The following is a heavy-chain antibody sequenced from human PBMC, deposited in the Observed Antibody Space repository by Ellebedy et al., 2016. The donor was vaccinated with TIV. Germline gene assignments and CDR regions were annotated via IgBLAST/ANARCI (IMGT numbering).Heavy chain of an antibody. CDR1: GFTVSSNY. V-gene: IGHV3-30-3*01. CDR3: ATDHY. Sequence: GGSLRLSCAVSGFTVSSNYMSWVRQAPGKGLEWVAVISYDGSNKYYADSVKGRFTISRDNSKNTLYLQMNSLRAEDTAVYYCATDHYWGQGTLVTVSS. CDR2: ISYDGSNK. J-gene: IGHJ4*02.